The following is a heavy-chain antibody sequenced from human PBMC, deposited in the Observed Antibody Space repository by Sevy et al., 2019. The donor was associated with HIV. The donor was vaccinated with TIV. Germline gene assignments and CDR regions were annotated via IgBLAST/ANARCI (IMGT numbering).Heavy chain of an antibody. V-gene: IGHV1-18*04. CDR2: ISAYNGNT. D-gene: IGHD3-9*01. CDR3: ARRGGDYDILTGYYYYYYMDV. CDR1: GYTFTSYG. J-gene: IGHJ6*03. Sequence: ASVKVSCKASGYTFTSYGISWVRQAPGQGLEWMGWISAYNGNTNYAQKLQGRVTMTTDTSTSTVYMELRSLRSDDTAVYYCARRGGDYDILTGYYYYYYMDVWGKGTTVTVFS.